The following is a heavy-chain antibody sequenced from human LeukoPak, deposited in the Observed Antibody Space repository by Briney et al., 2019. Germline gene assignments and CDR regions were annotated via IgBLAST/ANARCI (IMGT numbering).Heavy chain of an antibody. CDR2: INSDGSST. V-gene: IGHV3-74*01. Sequence: GGSLRLSCAASGFTFSSYWMHWVRQAPGKGLVWVSRINSDGSSTSYADSVKGRFTISRDNAKNTLYLQMNSLRAEDTAVYYGARYSYGFAFDYWGQGTLVTVSS. J-gene: IGHJ4*02. CDR3: ARYSYGFAFDY. CDR1: GFTFSSYW. D-gene: IGHD5-18*01.